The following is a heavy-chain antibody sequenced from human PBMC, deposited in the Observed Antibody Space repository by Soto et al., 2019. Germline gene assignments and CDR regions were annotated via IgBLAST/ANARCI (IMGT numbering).Heavy chain of an antibody. J-gene: IGHJ3*02. CDR3: ARLFSSSSYAFDI. CDR2: IYPGDSDT. D-gene: IGHD6-13*01. CDR1: GYSFTSYW. V-gene: IGHV5-51*01. Sequence: GESLKISCKGSGYSFTSYWIGWVRQMPGKGLEWMGIIYPGDSDTRYSPSVQGQVTISADKSISTAYLQWSSLKASDTDMYYCARLFSSSSYAFDIWGQGTMVTVSS.